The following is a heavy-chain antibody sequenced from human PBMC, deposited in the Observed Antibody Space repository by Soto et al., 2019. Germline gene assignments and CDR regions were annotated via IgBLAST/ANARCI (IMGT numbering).Heavy chain of an antibody. CDR2: IIPIFGTA. D-gene: IGHD3-3*01. J-gene: IGHJ6*02. Sequence: QVQLVQSGAEVKKPGSSVKVSCKASGGTFSSYAISWVRQAPGQGLEWMGGIIPIFGTANYAQKFQGRVTITAEESTSTAYMELSSLRSEDTAVYYGARPRPLSITIFGVVISGNYGMDVWGQGTTVTVSS. CDR3: ARPRPLSITIFGVVISGNYGMDV. CDR1: GGTFSSYA. V-gene: IGHV1-69*01.